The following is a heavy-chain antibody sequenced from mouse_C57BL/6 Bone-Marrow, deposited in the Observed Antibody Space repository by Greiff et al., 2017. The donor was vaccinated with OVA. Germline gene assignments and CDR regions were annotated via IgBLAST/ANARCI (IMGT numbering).Heavy chain of an antibody. Sequence: EVKLVESGGGLVQPGESLKPSCESNEYEFPSHDMSWVRKTPEKRLELVAAINSDGGSTYYPDTMERRFIISSDNTKKTLYLQMSRLRSEDTALYYCARQRLRRGFAYWGQGTLVTVSA. J-gene: IGHJ3*01. CDR3: ARQRLRRGFAY. CDR1: EYEFPSHD. CDR2: INSDGGST. V-gene: IGHV5-2*01. D-gene: IGHD2-4*01.